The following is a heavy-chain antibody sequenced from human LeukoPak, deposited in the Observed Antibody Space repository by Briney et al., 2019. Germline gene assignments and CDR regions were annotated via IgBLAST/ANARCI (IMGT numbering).Heavy chain of an antibody. J-gene: IGHJ4*02. CDR3: AGQPGTHSHFDY. Sequence: SETLSLTCTVSGGSVSSTRYYWGWIRQPPGKGLEWIGSIFYSGSTYYNPSLKSRVTISVDTSKNQFSLRLNSVTAADTAMYYCAGQPGTHSHFDYWGQGTLVTVSS. CDR2: IFYSGST. D-gene: IGHD1-1*01. V-gene: IGHV4-39*01. CDR1: GGSVSSTRYY.